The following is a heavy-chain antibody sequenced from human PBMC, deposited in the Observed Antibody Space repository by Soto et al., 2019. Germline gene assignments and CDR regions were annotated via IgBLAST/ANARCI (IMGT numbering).Heavy chain of an antibody. CDR2: ITGSGGRA. Sequence: GGSLRLSCAASGFTFNNFVMSWVRHIPGKGLDWVSGITGSGGRAYYADSVKGRFTISRDNSRNTVYLQMSRLGAADTAMYHCAVHLGQNYYTMDVWGQ. V-gene: IGHV3-23*01. CDR1: GFTFNNFV. J-gene: IGHJ6*02. CDR3: AVHLGQNYYTMDV.